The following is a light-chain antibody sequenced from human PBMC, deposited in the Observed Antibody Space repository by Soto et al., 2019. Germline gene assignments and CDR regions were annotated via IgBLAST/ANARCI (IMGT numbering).Light chain of an antibody. CDR1: QSISSIY. CDR3: QQYGSSPWT. J-gene: IGKJ1*01. V-gene: IGKV3-20*01. CDR2: GVS. Sequence: EIVMTQSPGTLSLSPGERATLSCRASQSISSIYLAWYQQKPAQAPRLLIYGVSNRATGIPDRFSGSGSGTDFTLTISRVEPEDFAVYYCQQYGSSPWTFGQGTKLEIK.